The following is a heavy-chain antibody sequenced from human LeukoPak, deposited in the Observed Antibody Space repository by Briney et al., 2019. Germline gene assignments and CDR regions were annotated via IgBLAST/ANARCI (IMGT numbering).Heavy chain of an antibody. CDR1: GGSISSGDYY. CDR2: IYYSGST. V-gene: IGHV4-30-4*08. J-gene: IGHJ4*02. CDR3: ARDWDSSGYYPSLGYLGY. D-gene: IGHD3-22*01. Sequence: SQTLSLTCTVSGGSISSGDYYWSWIRQPPGKGLEWIGYIYYSGSTYYNPSLKSRVTISVDRSKNQFSLKLSSVTAADTAVYYCARDWDSSGYYPSLGYLGYWGQGTLVTVSS.